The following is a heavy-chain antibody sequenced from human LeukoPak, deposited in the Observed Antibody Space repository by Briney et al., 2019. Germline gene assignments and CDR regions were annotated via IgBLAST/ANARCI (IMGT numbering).Heavy chain of an antibody. CDR3: ARDADYGDYASPFDY. Sequence: ASVKVSCKASGYTFTSYGISWVRQAPGQGLEWMGWISAYNGNTNYAQKLQGRVTMTTDTSTSTAYMELRSLRSDDTAVYYCARDADYGDYASPFDYWGQGTLVTVSS. J-gene: IGHJ4*02. CDR1: GYTFTSYG. D-gene: IGHD4-17*01. V-gene: IGHV1-18*01. CDR2: ISAYNGNT.